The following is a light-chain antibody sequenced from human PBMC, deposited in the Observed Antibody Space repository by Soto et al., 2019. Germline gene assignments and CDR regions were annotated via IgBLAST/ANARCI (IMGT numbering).Light chain of an antibody. CDR2: GAS. J-gene: IGKJ1*01. CDR1: QSVTSN. CDR3: QQYNNWPET. V-gene: IGKV3-15*01. Sequence: EIVLTQSPGTLSLSPVERATPSCSASQSVTSNLAWYQWKPGQAPRLLIYGASTRATGIPARFSGSGSGTEFTLTISSLQSEDFAVYYCQQYNNWPETFGQGTKV.